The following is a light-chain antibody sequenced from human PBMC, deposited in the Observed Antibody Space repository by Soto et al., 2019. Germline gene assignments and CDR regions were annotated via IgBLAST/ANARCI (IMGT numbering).Light chain of an antibody. V-gene: IGKV1-33*01. Sequence: DIQMTQSPSSLSASVGDRVTITFQASQDISNYLNWYQQKPGNAPKLLIYDASNLETGVPSRFSGSGPGTDFTFTISSLQPEDIATYYCQQYDNLLYTFGQGTKVDIK. J-gene: IGKJ2*01. CDR3: QQYDNLLYT. CDR2: DAS. CDR1: QDISNY.